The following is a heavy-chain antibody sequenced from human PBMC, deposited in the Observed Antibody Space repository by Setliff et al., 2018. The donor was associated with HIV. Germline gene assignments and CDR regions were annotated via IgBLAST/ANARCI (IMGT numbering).Heavy chain of an antibody. CDR1: GFTFSSHW. CDR2: IKQDGSEK. Sequence: PGGSLRLSCAASGFTFSSHWMSWIRQAPGKGLEWVASIKQDGSEKYFVDSVKGRFTISRDNAKDSMFLQMNSLRVEDTAVYYCAKGNSGYEEGWGQGTLVTVSS. CDR3: AKGNSGYEEG. D-gene: IGHD5-12*01. V-gene: IGHV3-7*01. J-gene: IGHJ4*02.